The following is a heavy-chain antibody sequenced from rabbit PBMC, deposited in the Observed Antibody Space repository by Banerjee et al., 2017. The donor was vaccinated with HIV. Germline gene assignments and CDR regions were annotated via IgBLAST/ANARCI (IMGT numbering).Heavy chain of an antibody. Sequence: QEQLEESGGDLVKPEGSLTLTCTASGFSFSNGYVMCWVRQAPGKGLEWIGYIDPVFDSTYYANWVNGRFTISSHNAQNTVSLQLNSLTDSDTATYFCARDLAGVIGWNFDLWGQGTLVTVS. CDR3: ARDLAGVIGWNFDL. CDR2: IDPVFDST. V-gene: IGHV1S45*01. CDR1: GFSFSNGYV. D-gene: IGHD4-1*01. J-gene: IGHJ4*01.